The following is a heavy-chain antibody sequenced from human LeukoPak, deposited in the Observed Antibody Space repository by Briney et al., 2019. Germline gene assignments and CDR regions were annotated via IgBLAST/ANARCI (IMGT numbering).Heavy chain of an antibody. CDR3: ARHRGRIAVATLGYYFDY. Sequence: SETLSLTCTVSGGSISSSSYYWGWIRQPPGKGLEWIGSIYYSGSTYYNPSLKSRVTISVDTCKNQFSLKLSSVTAADTAVYYCARHRGRIAVATLGYYFDYWGQGTLVTVSS. V-gene: IGHV4-39*01. D-gene: IGHD6-19*01. J-gene: IGHJ4*02. CDR1: GGSISSSSYY. CDR2: IYYSGST.